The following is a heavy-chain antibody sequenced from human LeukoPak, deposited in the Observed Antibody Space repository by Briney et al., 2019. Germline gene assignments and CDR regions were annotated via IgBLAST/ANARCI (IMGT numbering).Heavy chain of an antibody. CDR2: ISSTGGTA. D-gene: IGHD2-15*01. V-gene: IGHV3-23*01. CDR3: AKNGDRGAYCSGGSCYPYYYYNMDV. J-gene: IGHJ6*03. CDR1: GFTFSSCG. Sequence: GGSLRLSCAASGFTFSSCGMSWVRQAPGKGLEWVSAISSTGGTAYYADSVKGRFTISRDNSKNTLYLQMNSLRAEDTAIYYCAKNGDRGAYCSGGSCYPYYYYNMDVWGKGTTVTISS.